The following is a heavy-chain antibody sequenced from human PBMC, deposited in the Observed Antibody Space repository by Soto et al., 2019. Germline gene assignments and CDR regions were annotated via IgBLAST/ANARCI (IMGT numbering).Heavy chain of an antibody. J-gene: IGHJ6*02. V-gene: IGHV1-18*01. CDR3: GRGGTYCTHRVCSFYGMDV. Sequence: QVQLVQSGAEVKKPGASVKVSCKASGYPFTSYGISWVRQAPGQGLEWMGWISAYNGNTNYAQKFQGRVTMTTDTSTSTAYMELRSLRSDDTDVYYFGRGGTYCTHRVCSFYGMDVWGQGTTVTVSS. CDR1: GYPFTSYG. D-gene: IGHD2-8*01. CDR2: ISAYNGNT.